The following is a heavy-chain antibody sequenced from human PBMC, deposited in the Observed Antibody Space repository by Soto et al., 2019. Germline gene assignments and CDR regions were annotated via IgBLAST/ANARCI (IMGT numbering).Heavy chain of an antibody. Sequence: EVQVAESGGGLVQPGGSLRLSCAASGFSFSLFWMSWVRQTPGKGLEWVANINEDGSEKFFADSVKGRFTISRDNAKNSLSLQMNSLTADDTAVYYCARTGWPQSSYYFDYWGQGTLVTVSS. CDR3: ARTGWPQSSYYFDY. CDR2: INEDGSEK. D-gene: IGHD3-16*01. J-gene: IGHJ4*02. V-gene: IGHV3-7*03. CDR1: GFSFSLFW.